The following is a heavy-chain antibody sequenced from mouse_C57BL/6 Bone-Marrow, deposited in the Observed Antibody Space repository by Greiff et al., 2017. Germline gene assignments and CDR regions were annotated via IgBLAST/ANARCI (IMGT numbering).Heavy chain of an antibody. V-gene: IGHV1-72*01. J-gene: IGHJ3*01. D-gene: IGHD2-4*01. Sequence: QVQLQQPGAELVKPGASVKLSCKASGYTFTSYWMHWVKQRPGRGLEWIGRIDPNSGGTKYNEKFKSKATLTVDKHSSTAYLQLSSLTSEASACYYCARGDIYYDYRFEYWGQGTLVTDSA. CDR3: ARGDIYYDYRFEY. CDR1: GYTFTSYW. CDR2: IDPNSGGT.